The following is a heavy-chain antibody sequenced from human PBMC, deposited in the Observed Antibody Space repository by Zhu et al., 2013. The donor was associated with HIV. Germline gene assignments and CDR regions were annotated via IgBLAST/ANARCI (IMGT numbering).Heavy chain of an antibody. CDR2: INPNSGGT. CDR3: ARGGLDDTSGYYAPYFQF. V-gene: IGHV1-2*02. D-gene: IGHD3-22*01. J-gene: IGHJ1*01. CDR1: GYTFTGQY. Sequence: QVHLVQSGAEVKKPGASLKVSCKTLGYTFTGQYIHWVRQAPGQGLEWMGWINPNSGGTNYAQKFQGRVTMTRDTSIRTAYMELSRLRSDDTAVYYCARGGLDDTSGYYAPYFQFWGQGSLVTVSS.